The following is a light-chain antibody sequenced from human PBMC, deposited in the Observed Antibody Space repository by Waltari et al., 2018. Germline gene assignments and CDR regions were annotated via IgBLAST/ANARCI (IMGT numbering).Light chain of an antibody. CDR2: EAS. CDR3: QQYSSYLWT. J-gene: IGKJ1*01. CDR1: ESTGSR. Sequence: DIQMTQFPSTLSASVGDRVTITCRASESTGSRLAWYQQKPGKALKLLIYEASTLQSGVPSRFSGTGSGTEFTLTISSLQPDDFATYYCQQYSSYLWTFGQGTKMEIK. V-gene: IGKV1-5*03.